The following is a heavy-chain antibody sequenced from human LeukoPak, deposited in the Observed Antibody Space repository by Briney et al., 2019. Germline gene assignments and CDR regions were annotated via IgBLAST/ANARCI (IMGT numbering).Heavy chain of an antibody. D-gene: IGHD1-26*01. CDR2: ISSSSTAK. Sequence: GGSLRLSCAVSGLTFNDYNMNWVRQAPGKGLEWVSYISSSSTAKYYADSVKGRFTISRDNAKNSLFLQMNNLRAEDTAVYYCARGLYSGTYWGDSHYGMDVWGQGTTVTVSS. CDR1: GLTFNDYN. V-gene: IGHV3-48*04. CDR3: ARGLYSGTYWGDSHYGMDV. J-gene: IGHJ6*02.